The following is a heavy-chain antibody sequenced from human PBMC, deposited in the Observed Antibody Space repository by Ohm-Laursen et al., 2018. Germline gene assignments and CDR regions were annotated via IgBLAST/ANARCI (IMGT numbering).Heavy chain of an antibody. D-gene: IGHD2/OR15-2a*01. CDR1: GYTFRNYG. Sequence: EASVKVSCKASGYTFRNYGISWVRQAPGQGLEWMGWIGVHSGNTDYAQSLQGRVTVTADTSTSTVYMELTNLRSDDTAMNYCARDRSNSDSWGHGTLVTVSS. CDR3: ARDRSNSDS. CDR2: IGVHSGNT. V-gene: IGHV1-18*01. J-gene: IGHJ5*01.